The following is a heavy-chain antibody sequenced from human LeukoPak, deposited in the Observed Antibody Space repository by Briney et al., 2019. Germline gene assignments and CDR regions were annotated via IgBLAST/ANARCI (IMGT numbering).Heavy chain of an antibody. Sequence: PGGFLRLSCAASGFTFSNYWMSWVRQAPGKGLEWVAGIDQYRRERYYVDSVRGRFTLSRDKTKNSLHLQINSLRAEDTAVYYCARADRYGSILDYWGQGTRVIDSS. CDR2: IDQYRRER. J-gene: IGHJ4*02. CDR1: GFTFSNYW. D-gene: IGHD5-18*01. CDR3: ARADRYGSILDY. V-gene: IGHV3-7*04.